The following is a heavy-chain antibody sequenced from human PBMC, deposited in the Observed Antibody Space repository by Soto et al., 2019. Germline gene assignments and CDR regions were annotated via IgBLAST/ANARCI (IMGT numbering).Heavy chain of an antibody. CDR2: INHSGST. V-gene: IGHV4-4*02. CDR3: ARTYSSSWSPFEY. CDR1: CYSITISNW. J-gene: IGHJ4*02. Sequence: SETLSLTCAVSCYSITISNWWRWVRQPPGKGLEWIGEINHSGSTNYNPSLKSRVTISVDTSKNQFSLKLSSVTAADTAVYYCARTYSSSWSPFEYWGQG. D-gene: IGHD6-13*01.